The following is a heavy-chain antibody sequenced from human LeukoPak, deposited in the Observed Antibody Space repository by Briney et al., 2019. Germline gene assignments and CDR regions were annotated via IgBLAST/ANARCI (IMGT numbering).Heavy chain of an antibody. V-gene: IGHV4-61*02. D-gene: IGHD3-3*01. CDR2: IYTSGST. Sequence: SETLSLTCTVSGGSVNSGRYYWSWIRQPAGKGLEWIGRIYTSGSTNYNPSLKSRVTMSVDTSKNQFSLRLSSVTAADTAVYYCARDDFDYNDLVSVIHIWGQGTMVTVSS. CDR1: GGSVNSGRYY. CDR3: ARDDFDYNDLVSVIHI. J-gene: IGHJ3*02.